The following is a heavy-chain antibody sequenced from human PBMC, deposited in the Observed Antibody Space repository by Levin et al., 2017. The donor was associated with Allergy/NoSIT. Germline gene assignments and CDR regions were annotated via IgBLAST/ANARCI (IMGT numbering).Heavy chain of an antibody. J-gene: IGHJ2*01. CDR2: VNSDESIT. CDR1: GFTFGTYW. CDR3: AAHAGRNWYFDL. Sequence: PGGSLRLSCAASGFTFGTYWMHWVRHTPGKGLAWVSRVNSDESITTYADSVRGRFTISRDNAKKTVYLQMNSLRVEDTAVYYCAAHAGRNWYFDLWGRGTLVTVSS. V-gene: IGHV3-74*03.